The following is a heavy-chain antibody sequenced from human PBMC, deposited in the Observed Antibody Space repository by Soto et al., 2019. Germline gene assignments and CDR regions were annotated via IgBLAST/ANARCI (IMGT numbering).Heavy chain of an antibody. CDR1: GYTFTSYG. V-gene: IGHV1-18*01. D-gene: IGHD1-1*01. Sequence: GASVKVSCKASGYTFTSYGIIWVRQAPGQGLEWMGWISAYNGNTNYAQKLQGRVTMTTDTSTSTAYMELRSLRADDTAVYYCARLPTTRNTNGFDPWGQGTLVTVSS. J-gene: IGHJ5*02. CDR3: ARLPTTRNTNGFDP. CDR2: ISAYNGNT.